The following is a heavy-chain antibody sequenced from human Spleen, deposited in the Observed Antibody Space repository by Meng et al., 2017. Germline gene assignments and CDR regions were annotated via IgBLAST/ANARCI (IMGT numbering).Heavy chain of an antibody. D-gene: IGHD6-19*01. Sequence: SETLSLTCTVSGDSITNNNYYWGWIRQPPGKGLEWIGIIYYSGSTYYNPSLKSRVTISVDTSKNQFSLKLSSVTAADTAVYYCARSQWLVNNWFDPWGQGTLVTVSS. CDR3: ARSQWLVNNWFDP. J-gene: IGHJ5*02. V-gene: IGHV4-39*07. CDR2: IYYSGST. CDR1: GDSITNNNYY.